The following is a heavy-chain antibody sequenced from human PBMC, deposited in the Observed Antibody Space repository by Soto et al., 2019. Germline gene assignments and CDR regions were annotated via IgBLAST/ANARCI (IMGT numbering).Heavy chain of an antibody. CDR1: GYTFTSYG. D-gene: IGHD6-6*01. J-gene: IGHJ5*02. V-gene: IGHV1-18*01. CDR2: ISAYNGNT. Sequence: GASVKVSCKASGYTFTSYGISWVRQAPGQGLEWMGWISAYNGNTNYAQKLQGRVTMTTDTSTSTAYMEMRSLRSDDTAVYYCARVSYSSSSWWFDPWGQGTLVTVSS. CDR3: ARVSYSSSSWWFDP.